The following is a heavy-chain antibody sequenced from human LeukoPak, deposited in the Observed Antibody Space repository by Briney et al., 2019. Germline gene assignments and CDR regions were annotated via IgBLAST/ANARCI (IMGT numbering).Heavy chain of an antibody. CDR2: ISSSSSYI. CDR1: GVTFSSYS. CDR3: ARDKRYPRGGYMDV. V-gene: IGHV3-21*01. D-gene: IGHD1-1*01. Sequence: PGGSLRLSCAASGVTFSSYSMNWVRQAPGKGLEWVSAISSSSSYIYYADSVKGRFTISRDNAKNSLYLQMNSLRAEDTAVYYCARDKRYPRGGYMDVWGKGTTVTVSS. J-gene: IGHJ6*03.